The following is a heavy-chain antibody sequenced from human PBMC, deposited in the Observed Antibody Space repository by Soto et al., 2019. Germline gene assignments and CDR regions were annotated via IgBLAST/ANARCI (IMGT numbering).Heavy chain of an antibody. CDR3: AKSPRGEMATD. J-gene: IGHJ4*02. CDR1: GYTFINYH. Sequence: QVQLVQSGGEVKKPGASVTVSCKASGYTFINYHITWARQAPGQGLEWMAWINTYNGMTDYAQRFQGRVTMTRDTSTSTAYMELRNLGSDDTAVYFCAKSPRGEMATDWGQGPLVTVSS. CDR2: INTYNGMT. D-gene: IGHD5-12*01. V-gene: IGHV1-18*01.